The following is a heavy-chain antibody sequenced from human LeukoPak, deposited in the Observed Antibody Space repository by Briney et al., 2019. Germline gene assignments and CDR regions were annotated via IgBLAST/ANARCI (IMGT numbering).Heavy chain of an antibody. CDR1: GGTFSSYA. CDR2: IIPIFGTA. J-gene: IGHJ6*04. Sequence: SVKVSCEASGGTFSSYAISWVRQAPGQGLEWMGGIIPIFGTANYAQKFQGRVTITADESTSTAYMELSGLRSEDTAVYYCGGPYCSGGSCYSRVKYGMDVWGKGTTVTVSS. CDR3: GGPYCSGGSCYSRVKYGMDV. D-gene: IGHD2-15*01. V-gene: IGHV1-69*01.